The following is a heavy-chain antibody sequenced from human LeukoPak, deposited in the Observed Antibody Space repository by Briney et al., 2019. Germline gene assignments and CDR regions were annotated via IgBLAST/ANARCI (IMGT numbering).Heavy chain of an antibody. V-gene: IGHV4-34*01. Sequence: SETLSPTCAAYGGSFTPHYWTWIRQPPGKGLEWIGEVHQGGKTNYKSSLRSRLTISLDTSKNQFSLTLTSVTAADTAVYYCARGLSGGWVDYWGQGTLVTVSS. CDR3: ARGLSGGWVDY. CDR2: VHQGGKT. J-gene: IGHJ4*02. CDR1: GGSFTPHY. D-gene: IGHD2-15*01.